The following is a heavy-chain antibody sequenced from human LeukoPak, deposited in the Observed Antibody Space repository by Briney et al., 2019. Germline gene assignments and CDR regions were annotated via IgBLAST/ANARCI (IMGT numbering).Heavy chain of an antibody. D-gene: IGHD2-2*01. V-gene: IGHV1-2*02. CDR2: INPISGGT. CDR3: ARAVVRAAMPLND. J-gene: IGHJ4*02. Sequence: ASVKVSCKASGYTFTGFYMHWVRQAPGQGLEWMGWINPISGGTNYAQKFQGRVTMTRDTSISTAHMELSRLRSDDTAVYYCARAVVRAAMPLNDWGQGTLVTVSS. CDR1: GYTFTGFY.